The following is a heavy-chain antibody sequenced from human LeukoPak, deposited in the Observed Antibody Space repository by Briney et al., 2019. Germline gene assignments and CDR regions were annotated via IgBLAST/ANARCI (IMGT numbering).Heavy chain of an antibody. J-gene: IGHJ4*02. CDR1: GYTFSSYS. CDR3: VRLRRNSDTSGFYYYYVF. Sequence: GGSLRLSCAASGYTFSSYSINWVRQAPGKGLEWVSSISIRSNYIYYADSVRGRFRISRDDARDSLYLQMNSLRAEDTAVYYCVRLRRNSDTSGFYYYYVFWGQGTLVTVSS. CDR2: ISIRSNYI. V-gene: IGHV3-21*01. D-gene: IGHD3-22*01.